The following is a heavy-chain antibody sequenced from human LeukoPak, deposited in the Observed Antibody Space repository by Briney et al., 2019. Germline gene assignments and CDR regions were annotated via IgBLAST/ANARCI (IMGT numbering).Heavy chain of an antibody. CDR1: GGSISSGGYY. CDR2: IYYSGST. Sequence: SETLSLTCTVSGGSISSGGYYWSWIRQHPGKGLEWIGYIYYSGSTYYNPSLKSRVTISVNTSKNQFSLKLSSVTAADTAVYYCARGRRGAAYYYDSSGYSPFYFDYWGQGTLVTVSS. J-gene: IGHJ4*02. V-gene: IGHV4-31*03. CDR3: ARGRRGAAYYYDSSGYSPFYFDY. D-gene: IGHD3-22*01.